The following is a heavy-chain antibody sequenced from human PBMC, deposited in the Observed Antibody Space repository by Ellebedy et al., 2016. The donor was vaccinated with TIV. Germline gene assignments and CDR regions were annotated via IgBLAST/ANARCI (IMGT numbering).Heavy chain of an antibody. CDR2: IKKDGSEK. CDR3: ARHFPLYGTYYFYYMDV. D-gene: IGHD2/OR15-2a*01. CDR1: GFTFSTYW. V-gene: IGHV3-7*01. Sequence: GGSLRLXXAASGFTFSTYWMNWVRQAPGKGLEWVANIKKDGSEKYYVGSVKGRFTISRDNAKNSLYLQMNSLRAEDTAVYYCARHFPLYGTYYFYYMDVWGKGTTVTVSS. J-gene: IGHJ6*03.